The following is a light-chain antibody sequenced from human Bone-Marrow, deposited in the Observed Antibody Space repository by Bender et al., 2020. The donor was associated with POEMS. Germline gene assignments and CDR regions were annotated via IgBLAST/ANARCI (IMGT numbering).Light chain of an antibody. Sequence: QSALTQPASVSQSPGQSITISCAGFSSDDSVSWYRPHPGQPPNLMIYNVSSRPSGGSDRFSGSKSGNTASLAISGLQAEDEADYHCCPYAGSRSNWVFGGGTKVTVL. CDR1: SSDDS. CDR3: CPYAGSRSNWV. V-gene: IGLV2-23*02. CDR2: NVS. J-gene: IGLJ3*02.